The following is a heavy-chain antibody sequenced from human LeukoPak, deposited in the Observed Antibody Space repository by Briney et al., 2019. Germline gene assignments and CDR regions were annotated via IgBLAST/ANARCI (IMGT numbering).Heavy chain of an antibody. J-gene: IGHJ4*02. Sequence: GGSLRLSRAASGFAFSNYAMSWVRQAPGKGLEWVSSLSGGGDSRYYAESVMGRFTISRDNSKNTLYLQMNSLRAEDTAVYYCAKAVRSMVTGGGYFDSWGQGTLVTLSS. D-gene: IGHD3-10*01. V-gene: IGHV3-23*01. CDR3: AKAVRSMVTGGGYFDS. CDR1: GFAFSNYA. CDR2: LSGGGDSR.